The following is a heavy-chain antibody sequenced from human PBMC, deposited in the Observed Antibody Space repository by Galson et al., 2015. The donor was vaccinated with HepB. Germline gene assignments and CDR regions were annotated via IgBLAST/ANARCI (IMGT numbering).Heavy chain of an antibody. CDR3: ARDLAPAAMAQGYYYYGMDV. J-gene: IGHJ6*02. CDR1: GFTFNSYR. D-gene: IGHD2-2*01. CDR2: ISSSSSTI. Sequence: LRLSCAASGFTFNSYRLNWVRQAPGKGLEWVSHISSSSSTIYYADSVKGRFTISRDNAKNSLYLLMNSLRAEDTAVYYCARDLAPAAMAQGYYYYGMDVWGQGTTVTVSS. V-gene: IGHV3-48*01.